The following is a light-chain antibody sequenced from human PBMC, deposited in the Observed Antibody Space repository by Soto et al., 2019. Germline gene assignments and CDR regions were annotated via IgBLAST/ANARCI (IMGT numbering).Light chain of an antibody. V-gene: IGKV1-9*01. J-gene: IGKJ2*01. CDR3: QQLNCAPYT. Sequence: DIQLTQSPSSLSASVGDRVTITCRASQALSSYFAWYQQKPGKTPQLLIYAASSLQSGVPSRFSGKRSGTDFTLTLSSLQPEDFATYYCQQLNCAPYTLGQGTKLEIK. CDR2: AAS. CDR1: QALSSY.